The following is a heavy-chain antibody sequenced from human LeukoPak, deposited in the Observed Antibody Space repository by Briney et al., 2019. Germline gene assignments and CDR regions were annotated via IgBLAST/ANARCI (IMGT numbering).Heavy chain of an antibody. J-gene: IGHJ4*02. Sequence: SETLSLTCAVYGGSFSGYYWSWIRQPPGKGLEWIGEINHSGSTNYNPSLKSRVTISVDTSKNQFSLKLSSVTAADTAVYYCASRSMARGVREDYWGQGTLVAVSS. CDR3: ASRSMARGVREDY. V-gene: IGHV4-34*01. CDR2: INHSGST. D-gene: IGHD3-10*01. CDR1: GGSFSGYY.